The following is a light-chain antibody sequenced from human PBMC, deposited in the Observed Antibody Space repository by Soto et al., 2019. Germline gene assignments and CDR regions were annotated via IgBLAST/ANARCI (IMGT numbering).Light chain of an antibody. J-gene: IGKJ2*01. CDR1: QSINNC. Sequence: DIQMTQSPSTLSASIGDRVTITCRASQSINNCLAWYQQRPGQAPQLLIYDVSRLETGVPSRFSGSGSGTEFTLTISSLQAEDFATYFCQHYNDYPYTFGPGTKLEI. V-gene: IGKV1-5*01. CDR3: QHYNDYPYT. CDR2: DVS.